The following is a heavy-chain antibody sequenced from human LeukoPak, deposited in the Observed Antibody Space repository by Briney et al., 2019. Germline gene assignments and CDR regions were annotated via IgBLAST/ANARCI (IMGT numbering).Heavy chain of an antibody. V-gene: IGHV3-33*06. J-gene: IGHJ6*04. CDR2: IHNGGTKG. Sequence: GRSLRLSCATAGFTFSRLGMQWVRQAPGKGLEWVAVIHNGGTKGQYSDSVKGRFTITKDFSRNTLHLQMHSLRDDDTAVYYCAKEGDEFRGYLDVWGKGTTVTVSS. D-gene: IGHD5-12*01. CDR1: GFTFSRLG. CDR3: AKEGDEFRGYLDV.